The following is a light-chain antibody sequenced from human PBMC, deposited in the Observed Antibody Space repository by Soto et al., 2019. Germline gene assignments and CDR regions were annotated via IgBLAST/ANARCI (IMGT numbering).Light chain of an antibody. CDR2: DAS. Sequence: EIVLTQSPATRSLSPGERATLSVSASQSVSSYLAWYQQKPGQAPRLLIDDASNRATGITARFRGSGYGTDFTLTISSLEPEDFAVYYTQQRSNWPLTFGGGTKVEIK. J-gene: IGKJ4*01. CDR3: QQRSNWPLT. V-gene: IGKV3-11*01. CDR1: QSVSSY.